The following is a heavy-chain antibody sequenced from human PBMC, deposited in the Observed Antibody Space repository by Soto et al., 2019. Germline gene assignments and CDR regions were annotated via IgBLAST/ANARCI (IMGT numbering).Heavy chain of an antibody. Sequence: EEQLVESGGGLVQPGGSLTLSCAASGFTFSVFNMNWVRQAPGKGLEWVSYMTSSGDSIYYSDSGKGRFTISRDNAKNSLFLKINSMTADDTAVYFCARDNNPTKIFRDYGMDVWGQGNTVMVSS. CDR3: ARDNNPTKIFRDYGMDV. CDR2: MTSSGDSI. V-gene: IGHV3-48*03. CDR1: GFTFSVFN. D-gene: IGHD3-3*01. J-gene: IGHJ6*02.